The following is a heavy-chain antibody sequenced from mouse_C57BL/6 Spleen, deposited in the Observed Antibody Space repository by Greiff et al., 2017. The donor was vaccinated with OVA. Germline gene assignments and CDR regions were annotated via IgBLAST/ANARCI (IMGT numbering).Heavy chain of an antibody. V-gene: IGHV2-9-1*01. CDR3: ARNGYDPRYARDY. J-gene: IGHJ4*01. CDR2: IWTGGGT. Sequence: VKLVESGPGLVAPSQSLSITCTVSGFSLTSYAISWVRQPPGKGLEWLGVIWTGGGTNYNSALKSRLSISKDNSKSQVFLKMNRLQTDDTARYYCARNGYDPRYARDYWGQGTSVTVSS. D-gene: IGHD2-2*01. CDR1: GFSLTSYA.